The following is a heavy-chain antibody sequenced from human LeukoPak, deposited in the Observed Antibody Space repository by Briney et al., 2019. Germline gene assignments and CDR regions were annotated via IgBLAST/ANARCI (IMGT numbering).Heavy chain of an antibody. Sequence: GALSLSCGAAGFTFISYAMSWVRQAPGKGLEWVSAISGSGGSTYYADSVKGRYTISRDNSKNTLYLQMNSLRAEDTAVYYCARRYYYDRLPLDYWGQGTLVTVSS. CDR3: ARRYYYDRLPLDY. CDR1: GFTFISYA. CDR2: ISGSGGST. J-gene: IGHJ4*02. V-gene: IGHV3-23*01. D-gene: IGHD3-22*01.